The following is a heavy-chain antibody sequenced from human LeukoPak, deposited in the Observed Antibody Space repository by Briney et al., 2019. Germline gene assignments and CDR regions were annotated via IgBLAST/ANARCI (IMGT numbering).Heavy chain of an antibody. CDR3: AKNRAPYSSSWSDY. CDR1: GFTFSSYG. J-gene: IGHJ4*02. CDR2: ISYDGSNK. D-gene: IGHD6-13*01. V-gene: IGHV3-30*18. Sequence: GGSLRLSCAASGFTFSSYGMHWVRQAPGKGLEWVAVISYDGSNKYYADSVKGRFTISRDNSKNTLYLQMNSLRAEDTAVYYCAKNRAPYSSSWSDYWGQGPLVTVSS.